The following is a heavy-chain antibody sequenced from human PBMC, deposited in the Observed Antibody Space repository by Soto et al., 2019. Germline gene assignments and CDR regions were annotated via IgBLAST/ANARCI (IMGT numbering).Heavy chain of an antibody. Sequence: ASVEVSCKASGYTFTSYAMHWVRQAPGQRFEWMGWINAGNGNTKYSQKFQGRVTITRDTSASTAYMELSSLRSEDTAVYYCARGYSSSWSYNKYYFDYWGQGTLVTVSS. CDR2: INAGNGNT. D-gene: IGHD6-13*01. V-gene: IGHV1-3*01. CDR1: GYTFTSYA. J-gene: IGHJ4*02. CDR3: ARGYSSSWSYNKYYFDY.